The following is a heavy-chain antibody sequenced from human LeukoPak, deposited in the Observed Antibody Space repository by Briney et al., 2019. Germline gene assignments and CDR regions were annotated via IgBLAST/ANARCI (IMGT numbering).Heavy chain of an antibody. CDR3: ARDAKYYFGSRTYFFYEY. D-gene: IGHD3-10*01. V-gene: IGHV4-4*07. Sequence: SETLSLTCTVSGGSFTTYYWSWIRQPAGKGLEWIGHIDTSGTTNYNPSLKSRVTMSTDRSKNQFSLKLSSVTAADTAIYYCARDAKYYFGSRTYFFYEYWGQGTLLTVSS. CDR2: IDTSGTT. CDR1: GGSFTTYY. J-gene: IGHJ4*02.